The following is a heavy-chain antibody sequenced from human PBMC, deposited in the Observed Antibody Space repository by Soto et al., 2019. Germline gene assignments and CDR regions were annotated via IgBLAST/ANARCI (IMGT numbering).Heavy chain of an antibody. D-gene: IGHD1-20*01. Sequence: SLSCSVSGFTISNHAMHWVRQVPGKGLEWVAVISYDGSNKYYADSVKGRFTISRDNSKNTLYLQMNSLRAEDTAVYYCARETNYNWKVGAYWGQGTLVTVSS. V-gene: IGHV3-30-3*01. CDR3: ARETNYNWKVGAY. CDR1: GFTISNHA. CDR2: ISYDGSNK. J-gene: IGHJ4*02.